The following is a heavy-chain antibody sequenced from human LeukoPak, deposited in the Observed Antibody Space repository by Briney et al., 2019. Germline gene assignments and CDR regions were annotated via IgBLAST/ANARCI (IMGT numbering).Heavy chain of an antibody. CDR3: AKPENYYDSSGYYRGSHYFDY. CDR1: GFTFRSYG. Sequence: GGSLRLSCAASGFTFRSYGMHWVRQAPGKGLEWVAFIRFDGSNKYYADSVKGRFTIARDNSKNTLYLQINSLRDEDTAVYYCAKPENYYDSSGYYRGSHYFDYWGQGTLVTVSS. CDR2: IRFDGSNK. J-gene: IGHJ4*02. V-gene: IGHV3-30*02. D-gene: IGHD3-22*01.